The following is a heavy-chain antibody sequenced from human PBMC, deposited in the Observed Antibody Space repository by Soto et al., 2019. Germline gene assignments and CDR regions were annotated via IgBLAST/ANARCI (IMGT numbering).Heavy chain of an antibody. V-gene: IGHV1-18*01. D-gene: IGHD2-15*01. CDR2: ISAYNGNT. Sequence: GASVKVSCKASGYTFTSYGISWVRQAPGQGLEWMGWISAYNGNTNYAQKLRGRVTMTTDTSTSTAYMELRSLRSDDTAVYYCASPGPLGYCSGGSCSTFPSAEYFQHWGQGTLVTVS. CDR3: ASPGPLGYCSGGSCSTFPSAEYFQH. J-gene: IGHJ1*01. CDR1: GYTFTSYG.